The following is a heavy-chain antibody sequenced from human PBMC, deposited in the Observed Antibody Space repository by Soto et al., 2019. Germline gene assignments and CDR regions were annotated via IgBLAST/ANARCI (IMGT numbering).Heavy chain of an antibody. V-gene: IGHV4-4*02. Sequence: SETLSLTCAVSGGSISSSNWYNWVRQPPGKGLEWIGEIYHSGSTNYNPSLKSRVTISVDKSKNQFSLKLTSVTAADTAVYYCARETAMVIRGGWFDPWGQGTLVTVS. D-gene: IGHD5-18*01. CDR1: GGSISSSNW. J-gene: IGHJ5*02. CDR3: ARETAMVIRGGWFDP. CDR2: IYHSGST.